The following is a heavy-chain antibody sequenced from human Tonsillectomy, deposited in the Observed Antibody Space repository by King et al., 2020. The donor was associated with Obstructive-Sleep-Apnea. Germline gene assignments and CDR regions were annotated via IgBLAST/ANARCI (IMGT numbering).Heavy chain of an antibody. J-gene: IGHJ4*02. CDR2: IYYSGST. D-gene: IGHD3-22*01. V-gene: IGHV4-39*07. CDR3: ARIYDSSGYPYFDY. CDR1: GGSISSSSYY. Sequence: QLQESGPGLVKPSETLSLTCTVSGGSISSSSYYWGWIRQPPGKGLEWIGSIYYSGSTYYNPSLKSRVTLSVDTSKNQFSLKLSSVTAADTAVYYCARIYDSSGYPYFDYWGQGTLVTVSS.